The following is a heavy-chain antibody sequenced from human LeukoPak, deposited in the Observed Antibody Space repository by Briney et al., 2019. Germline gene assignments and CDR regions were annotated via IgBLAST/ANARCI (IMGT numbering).Heavy chain of an antibody. V-gene: IGHV4-39*07. CDR2: IYYSGST. Sequence: SETLSLTCTVSGGSISSSSYYWGWLRQPPGTGLEWIGSIYYSGSTYYNPSLKSRVTISVDTSKNQFSLKLSSVTAADTAVYYCARAPGRYFDYWGQGTLVTVSS. CDR1: GGSISSSSYY. J-gene: IGHJ4*02. CDR3: ARAPGRYFDY. D-gene: IGHD3-10*01.